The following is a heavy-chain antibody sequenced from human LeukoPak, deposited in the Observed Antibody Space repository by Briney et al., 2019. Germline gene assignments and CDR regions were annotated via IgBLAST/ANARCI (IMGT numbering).Heavy chain of an antibody. D-gene: IGHD5-18*01. CDR1: GFTFSSYS. J-gene: IGHJ5*02. V-gene: IGHV3-21*05. CDR2: ISSSSSYT. CDR3: ARDRSGYSYGYGWFDP. Sequence: GGSLRLSCAASGFTFSSYSMIWVRQAPGKGLEWVSYISSSSSYTNYADSVKGRFTISRDNAKNSLYLQMNSLRAEDTAVYYCARDRSGYSYGYGWFDPWGQGTLVTVSS.